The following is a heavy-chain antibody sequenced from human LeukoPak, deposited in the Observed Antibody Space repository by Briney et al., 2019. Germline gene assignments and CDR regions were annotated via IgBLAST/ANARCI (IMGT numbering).Heavy chain of an antibody. V-gene: IGHV4-59*01. CDR2: IYYSGST. J-gene: IGHJ5*02. CDR1: GGSISSYY. D-gene: IGHD6-13*01. CDR3: ARGSSSWYVLNWFDP. Sequence: SETLSLTCTVSGGSISSYYWSWIRQPPGKGLEWIGYIYYSGSTNYNPSLRSRVTISVDTSKNQFSLKLSSVTAADTAVYYCARGSSSWYVLNWFDPWGQGTLVTVSS.